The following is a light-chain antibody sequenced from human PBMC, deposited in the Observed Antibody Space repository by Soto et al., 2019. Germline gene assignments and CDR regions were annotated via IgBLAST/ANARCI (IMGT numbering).Light chain of an antibody. CDR2: GAS. V-gene: IGKV3-20*01. CDR3: QQYGSSLIT. Sequence: DIVLTQSPGTLSLSPGERVTLSSRASQTIRSTYFAWYQQKPGQAPRLLIYGASSRATGIPVRFSGTGSGTDFALTISRLEPEDSAVYYCQQYGSSLITFGRGTRLEIK. J-gene: IGKJ5*01. CDR1: QTIRSTY.